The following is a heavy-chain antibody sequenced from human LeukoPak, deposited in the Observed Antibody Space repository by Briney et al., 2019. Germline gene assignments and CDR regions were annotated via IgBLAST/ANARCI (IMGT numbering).Heavy chain of an antibody. Sequence: GSLRLSCAASGFTFSSYAMSWVRQAPGKVLEWVSAISGSGGSTYYADSVKGRFTISRDNSKNTLYLQMNSLRAEDTAVYYCAKDYWYSSGWWTYWGQGTLVTVSS. CDR3: AKDYWYSSGWWTY. CDR1: GFTFSSYA. J-gene: IGHJ4*02. D-gene: IGHD6-19*01. CDR2: ISGSGGST. V-gene: IGHV3-23*01.